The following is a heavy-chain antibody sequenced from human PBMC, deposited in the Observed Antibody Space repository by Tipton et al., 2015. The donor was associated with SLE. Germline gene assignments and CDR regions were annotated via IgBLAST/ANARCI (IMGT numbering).Heavy chain of an antibody. CDR3: ARDRRLIAAPSFWWYFDL. V-gene: IGHV4-61*02. CDR1: GGSISSGSYC. CDR2: VCNGRGT. D-gene: IGHD6-13*01. Sequence: LRLSCTVSGGSISSGSYCWSWIRQPAQKGLEWIGRVCNGRGTDYSPSLQSRVTVSLDTSRNQVSLKMSFVTAADTAVYYCARDRRLIAAPSFWWYFDLWGRGTLVTVSS. J-gene: IGHJ2*01.